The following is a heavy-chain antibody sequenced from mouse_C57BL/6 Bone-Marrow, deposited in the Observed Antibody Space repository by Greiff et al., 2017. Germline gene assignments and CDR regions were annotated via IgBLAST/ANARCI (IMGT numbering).Heavy chain of an antibody. J-gene: IGHJ2*01. D-gene: IGHD1-1*02. Sequence: EVNVVESGGGLVKPGGSLKLSCAASGFTFSSYAMSWVRQTPEKRLEWVATISDGGSYTSYPDNVKGRFTISRDNAKNNLYLQMSHLKSEDTAMYYCASDWVGFDYWGQGTTLTVSS. CDR3: ASDWVGFDY. CDR1: GFTFSSYA. CDR2: ISDGGSYT. V-gene: IGHV5-4*03.